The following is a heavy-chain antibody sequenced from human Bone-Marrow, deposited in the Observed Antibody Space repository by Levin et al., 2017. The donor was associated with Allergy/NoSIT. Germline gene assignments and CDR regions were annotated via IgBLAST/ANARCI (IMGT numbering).Heavy chain of an antibody. CDR1: GASVSHYS. CDR2: IYYRGGT. CDR3: ARGYCNSGNCPIDYWNFDL. J-gene: IGHJ2*01. D-gene: IGHD2/OR15-2a*01. Sequence: PSETLSLTCTVSGASVSHYSWSWIRQPPGKGLEWTGHIYYRGGTKYNPSLNRRVTISLDTSKNQLSLKLSSVTAADTAVYFCARGYCNSGNCPIDYWNFDLWGRGTLVTVSS. V-gene: IGHV4-59*02.